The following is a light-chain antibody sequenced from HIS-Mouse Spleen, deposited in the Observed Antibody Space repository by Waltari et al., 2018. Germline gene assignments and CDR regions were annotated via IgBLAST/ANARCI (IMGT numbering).Light chain of an antibody. J-gene: IGLJ3*02. Sequence: VTISCSGSSSNIGSNYVYWYQQLPGTAPKLLIYRNNQRPSGVPDRFSGSKSGTSASLAISGLRSEDEADYYCAAWDDSLSGWVFGGGTKLTVL. CDR1: SSNIGSNY. V-gene: IGLV1-47*01. CDR2: RNN. CDR3: AAWDDSLSGWV.